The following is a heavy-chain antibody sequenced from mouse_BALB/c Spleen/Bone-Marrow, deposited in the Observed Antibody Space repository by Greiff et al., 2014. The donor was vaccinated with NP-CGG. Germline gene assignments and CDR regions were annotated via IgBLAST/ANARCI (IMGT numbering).Heavy chain of an antibody. Sequence: DLVKPGASVKLSCKASGYTFTNYWINWTKQRPGQGLEWIGRIPPGSGTTYYNEMFKGKATLTVDTSSTTAYIQLSSLSSEDSAVYFCARGSYYYGSSSPWFAYWSQGTLVTVSA. CDR1: GYTFTNYW. D-gene: IGHD1-1*01. J-gene: IGHJ3*01. V-gene: IGHV1S41*01. CDR3: ARGSYYYGSSSPWFAY. CDR2: IPPGSGTT.